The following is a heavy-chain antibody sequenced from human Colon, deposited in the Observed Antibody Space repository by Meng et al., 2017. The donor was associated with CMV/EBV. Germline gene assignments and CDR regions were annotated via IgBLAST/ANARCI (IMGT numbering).Heavy chain of an antibody. D-gene: IGHD3-3*01. J-gene: IGHJ5*02. Sequence: SGGSISSSSDYWGWIRQPPGKGLEWIGSIYYSGSTYYNPSLKSRVTISVDTSKNQFSLKLSSVTAADTAVYYCARTFWSGPLNWVDPWGQGTLVTVSS. CDR2: IYYSGST. CDR3: ARTFWSGPLNWVDP. CDR1: GGSISSSSDY. V-gene: IGHV4-39*01.